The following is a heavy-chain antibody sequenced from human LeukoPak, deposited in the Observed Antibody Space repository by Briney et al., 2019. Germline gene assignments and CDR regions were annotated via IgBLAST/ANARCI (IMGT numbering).Heavy chain of an antibody. CDR2: IIPIFGTA. J-gene: IGHJ4*02. D-gene: IGHD3-22*01. V-gene: IGHV1-69*13. CDR3: ARTGRRYYDSSGYYYDY. CDR1: AGTFTSYA. Sequence: SVKVSCKASAGTFTSYAISWVRQAPGQGLEWMGGIIPIFGTANYAQKFQGRVTITADESTSTAYMELSRLRSEDTAVYYCARTGRRYYDSSGYYYDYWGQGTLVTVSS.